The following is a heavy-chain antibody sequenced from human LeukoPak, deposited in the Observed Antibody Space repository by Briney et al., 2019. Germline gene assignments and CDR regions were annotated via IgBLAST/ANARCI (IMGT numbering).Heavy chain of an antibody. CDR3: ARIGYASSAWDY. Sequence: QPGGSLRLSCAASGFTFSSYAMHWVRQAPGKGLEWVAVISYDGSNKYYADSVKGRFTISRDNSKNTLYLQMNSLRAEDTAVYYCARIGYASSAWDYWGQGTLVTVSS. CDR1: GFTFSSYA. D-gene: IGHD6-19*01. J-gene: IGHJ4*02. CDR2: ISYDGSNK. V-gene: IGHV3-30-3*01.